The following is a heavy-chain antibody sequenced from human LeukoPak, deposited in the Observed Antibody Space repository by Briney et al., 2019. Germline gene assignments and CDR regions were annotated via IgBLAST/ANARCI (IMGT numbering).Heavy chain of an antibody. CDR1: GFTFTHFY. J-gene: IGHJ3*02. CDR2: INPNSGAI. Sequence: ASVKVSCKTSGFTFTHFYIHWVRQAPGQGLEWMGWINPNSGAIQLSQRFEGRVTMTTDTSTSTAYMELRSLRSDDTAVYYCARDRSVYDSSGYYYHDAFDIWGQGTMVTVSS. CDR3: ARDRSVYDSSGYYYHDAFDI. D-gene: IGHD3-22*01. V-gene: IGHV1-2*02.